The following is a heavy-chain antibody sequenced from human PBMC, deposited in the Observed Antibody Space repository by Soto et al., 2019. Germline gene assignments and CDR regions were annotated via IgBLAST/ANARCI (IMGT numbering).Heavy chain of an antibody. CDR1: GGSISTSNW. CDR3: VRTSTSGTRFDY. D-gene: IGHD1-1*01. Sequence: QVQLQESGPGLVKPSGTLSLTCAVSGGSISTSNWWSWVRQPPGKGLEWIGEVYHSGSTNYNPSFKSRVAMSVDKYKNQFSLKLNSVTAADTALYYCVRTSTSGTRFDYWGQGSLVTVSS. J-gene: IGHJ4*02. V-gene: IGHV4-4*02. CDR2: VYHSGST.